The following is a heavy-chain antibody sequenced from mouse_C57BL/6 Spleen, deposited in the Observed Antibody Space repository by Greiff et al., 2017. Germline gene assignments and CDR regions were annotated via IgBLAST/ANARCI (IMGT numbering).Heavy chain of an antibody. V-gene: IGHV5-17*01. CDR3: ARSGYYVRFAY. D-gene: IGHD2-3*01. CDR2: ISSGSSTI. Sequence: EVNLVESGGGLVKPGGSLKLSCAASGFTFSDYGMHWVRQAPEKGLEWVAYISSGSSTIYYADTVKGRFTISRDNAKNTLFLQMTSLRSEDTAMYYCARSGYYVRFAYWGQGTLVTVSA. CDR1: GFTFSDYG. J-gene: IGHJ3*01.